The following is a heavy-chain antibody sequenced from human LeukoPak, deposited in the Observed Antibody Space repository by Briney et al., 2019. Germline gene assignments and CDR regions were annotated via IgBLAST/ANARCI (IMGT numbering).Heavy chain of an antibody. J-gene: IGHJ4*02. D-gene: IGHD4-17*01. CDR2: ISSSSSFI. CDR3: ARERDYGDLIDY. Sequence: PGGSLRLSCAASGFIFSSYSMNWVRQAPGKGLEWVSSISSSSSFIYYADSVKGRFTISRDNAKNSLYLQMNSLRAEDTAVYFCARERDYGDLIDYWGQGTLVTVSS. CDR1: GFIFSSYS. V-gene: IGHV3-21*01.